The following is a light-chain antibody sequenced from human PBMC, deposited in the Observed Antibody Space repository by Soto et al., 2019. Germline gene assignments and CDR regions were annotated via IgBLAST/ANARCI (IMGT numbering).Light chain of an antibody. V-gene: IGKV3-20*01. CDR2: GAS. CDR1: QTVGSNY. J-gene: IGKJ1*01. Sequence: EIVLTQSPVTLSLSPGQRATLSCRAGQTVGSNYLAWYQQKPGQAPRVLIHGASSRATGIPDRFNGSGSGTDFTFTISRLEPEDFAVYYCQQYSSSPRTFGQGTKVDI. CDR3: QQYSSSPRT.